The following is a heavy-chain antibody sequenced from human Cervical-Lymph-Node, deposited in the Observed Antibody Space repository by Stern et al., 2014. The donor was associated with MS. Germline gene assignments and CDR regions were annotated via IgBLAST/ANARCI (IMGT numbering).Heavy chain of an antibody. Sequence: QLVQSGGGVVQPGRSLRLSCAASGFNFISYSMYWVRQAPGKGLEWVAVILHDGSNEYYADSVKGRFTISRDNSKNTVSLQMNSLRIEDTAVYYCAREPYNYDGDGYLDHWGQGTLVTVSS. CDR3: AREPYNYDGDGYLDH. D-gene: IGHD3-22*01. J-gene: IGHJ4*02. CDR2: ILHDGSNE. V-gene: IGHV3-30-3*01. CDR1: GFNFISYS.